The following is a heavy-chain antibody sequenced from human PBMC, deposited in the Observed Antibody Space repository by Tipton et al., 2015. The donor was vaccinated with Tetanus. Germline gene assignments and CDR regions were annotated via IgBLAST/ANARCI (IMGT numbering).Heavy chain of an antibody. CDR1: GGSITSSY. Sequence: TLSLTCTVSGGSITSSYWSWIRQPLGKGLEWIGNIYYSGSTNYNPSLKSRVTISVDMPKNQFSLNLSSVTAADTAVYYCARQVAHQAISEMTWFDPWGQGTLVFVSS. D-gene: IGHD1-14*01. CDR2: IYYSGST. V-gene: IGHV4-59*08. CDR3: ARQVAHQAISEMTWFDP. J-gene: IGHJ5*02.